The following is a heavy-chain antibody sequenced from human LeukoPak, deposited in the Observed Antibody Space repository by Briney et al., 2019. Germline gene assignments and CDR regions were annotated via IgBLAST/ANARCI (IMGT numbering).Heavy chain of an antibody. V-gene: IGHV1-18*01. D-gene: IGHD6-13*01. J-gene: IGHJ4*02. CDR2: ISAYNGNT. CDR3: ARTSRLGSSSWSHFDY. CDR1: GGNFNNYA. Sequence: GASVKVSCKGSGGNFNNYAITWVRQAPGQGLEWMGWISAYNGNTNYAQKLQGRVTMTTDTSTSTAYMELRSLRSDDTAVYYCARTSRLGSSSWSHFDYWGQGTLVTVSS.